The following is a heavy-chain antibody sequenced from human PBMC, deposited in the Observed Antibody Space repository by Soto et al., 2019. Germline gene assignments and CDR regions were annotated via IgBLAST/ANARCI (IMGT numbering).Heavy chain of an antibody. CDR1: GFTFSSYG. V-gene: IGHV3-30*18. Sequence: QVQLVESGGGVVQPGRSLRLSCAASGFTFSSYGIHWVRQAPGKGLEWVAVISYDGSNKYYADSVKGRFTISRDNSKNTLYLQMNSLRAEDTAVYYCAKGVAAIVGATRGSFDYWGQGTLVTVSS. D-gene: IGHD1-26*01. CDR2: ISYDGSNK. J-gene: IGHJ4*02. CDR3: AKGVAAIVGATRGSFDY.